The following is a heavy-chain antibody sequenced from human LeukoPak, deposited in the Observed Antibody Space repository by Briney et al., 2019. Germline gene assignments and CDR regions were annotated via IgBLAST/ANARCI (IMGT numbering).Heavy chain of an antibody. CDR1: GFTFSSYA. V-gene: IGHV3-23*01. CDR2: MSGSGGRT. CDR3: ARIWYFGDNNWRYFDY. J-gene: IGHJ4*02. Sequence: GGSLRLSCAASGFTFSSYAMSWVRQAPGKGLEWVSGMSGSGGRTYYADSVKGRFTISRDNSKNTLSLQMNSLRAEDTAIYYCARIWYFGDNNWRYFDYWGQGTLVTVSS. D-gene: IGHD1-20*01.